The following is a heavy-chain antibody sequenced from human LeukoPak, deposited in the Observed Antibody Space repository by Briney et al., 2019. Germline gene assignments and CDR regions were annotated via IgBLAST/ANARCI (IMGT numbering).Heavy chain of an antibody. V-gene: IGHV3-48*04. CDR3: ATYAAAGTSPFDY. J-gene: IGHJ4*02. CDR2: ISSSSSNI. Sequence: PGGSLRLYCAASGFTFSSYSMNWVRQAPGKGLEWVSYISSSSSNIYYADSVKGRFTISRDNAKNSLYLQMNSLRAEDTAVYYCATYAAAGTSPFDYWGQGTLVTVSS. D-gene: IGHD6-13*01. CDR1: GFTFSSYS.